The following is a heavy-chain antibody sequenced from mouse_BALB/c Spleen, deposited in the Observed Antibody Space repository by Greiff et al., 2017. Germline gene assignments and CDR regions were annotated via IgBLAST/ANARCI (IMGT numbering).Heavy chain of an antibody. CDR2: ISYSGST. Sequence: EVQRVESGPGLVKPSQSLSLTCTVTGYSITSDYAWNWIRQFPGNKLEWMGYISYSGSTSYNPSLKSRISITRDTSKNQFFLQLNSVTTEDTATYYCARMAGDYYGSSLDYWGQGTTLTVSS. J-gene: IGHJ2*01. D-gene: IGHD1-1*01. V-gene: IGHV3-2*02. CDR3: ARMAGDYYGSSLDY. CDR1: GYSITSDYA.